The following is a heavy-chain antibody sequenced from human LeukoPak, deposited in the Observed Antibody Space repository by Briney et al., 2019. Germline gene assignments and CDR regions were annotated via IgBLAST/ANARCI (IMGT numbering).Heavy chain of an antibody. D-gene: IGHD3-9*01. CDR1: GFIFSRYA. J-gene: IGHJ4*02. Sequence: GGSLRLSCTGSGFIFSRYAVSWVRQAPGKGLQWVSAISKSTVDTYYADSVKGRLTISRDSSKNTVYLQMNSLRAEDTAVYYCVRDMEPLRYFDTWGQGTLVTVSS. CDR3: VRDMEPLRYFDT. V-gene: IGHV3-23*01. CDR2: ISKSTVDT.